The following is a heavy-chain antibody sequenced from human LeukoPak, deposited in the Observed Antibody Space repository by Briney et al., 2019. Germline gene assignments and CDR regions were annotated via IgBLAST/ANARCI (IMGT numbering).Heavy chain of an antibody. CDR2: IKQDGSEK. CDR1: GFTFSSYW. J-gene: IGHJ4*02. D-gene: IGHD3-9*01. CDR3: ARVRNILTGYVPFDY. V-gene: IGHV3-7*01. Sequence: GGSLRLSCAASGFTFSSYWMSWVRQAPGKGLEWVANIKQDGSEKYYVDSVKGRFTISRDNAKNSLYLQMNSLRAEDTAVYYCARVRNILTGYVPFDYWGQGTLVTVSS.